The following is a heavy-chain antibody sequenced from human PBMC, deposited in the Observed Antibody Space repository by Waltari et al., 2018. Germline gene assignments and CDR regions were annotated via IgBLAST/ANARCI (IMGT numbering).Heavy chain of an antibody. J-gene: IGHJ1*01. CDR2: IIPIFGTT. D-gene: IGHD3-22*01. CDR1: GGTFSSYP. Sequence: QVHLVQSGAEVRKPGSSVKVSCTTIGGTFSSYPVNWVRQAPGQGLEWMGGIIPIFGTTNYAQKCQGRVTITADESTSTAYMDLSRLRSEDTAIYYCARVKSYYDTSYFQHWGQGTLVTVSS. V-gene: IGHV1-69*01. CDR3: ARVKSYYDTSYFQH.